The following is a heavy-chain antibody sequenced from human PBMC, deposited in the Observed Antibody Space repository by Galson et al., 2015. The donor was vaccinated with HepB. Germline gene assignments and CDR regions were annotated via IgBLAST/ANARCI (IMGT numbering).Heavy chain of an antibody. CDR1: GFTFSSYG. CDR2: IWYDGSNK. J-gene: IGHJ4*02. V-gene: IGHV3-33*08. CDR3: GRDINPRQQWQVALRY. Sequence: SLRLSCAASGFTFSSYGMHWVRQAPGKGLEWVAVIWYDGSNKYYADSVKGRFTISRDNSKNTLYLQMNSLRAEDTAVYCCGRDINPRQQWQVALRYWGQGTQVTVSS. D-gene: IGHD6-19*01.